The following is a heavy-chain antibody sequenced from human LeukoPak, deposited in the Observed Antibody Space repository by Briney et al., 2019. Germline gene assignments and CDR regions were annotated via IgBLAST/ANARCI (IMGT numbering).Heavy chain of an antibody. CDR2: ISSSGSTI. CDR1: GFTFSSYE. Sequence: GGSLRLSCAASGFTFSSYEMNWVRQAPGKGLEWASYISSSGSTIYYADSVKGRFTISRDNAKNSLYLQMNSLRAEDTAVYYCARDYSTVTTFFDYWGQGTLVTVSS. V-gene: IGHV3-48*03. D-gene: IGHD4-17*01. J-gene: IGHJ4*02. CDR3: ARDYSTVTTFFDY.